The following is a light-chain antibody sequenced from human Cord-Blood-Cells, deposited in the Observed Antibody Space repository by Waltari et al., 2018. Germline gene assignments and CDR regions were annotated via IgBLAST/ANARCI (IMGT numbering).Light chain of an antibody. CDR3: QQRSNWLYT. J-gene: IGKJ2*01. Sequence: EIVLPQSPAPLSLSPGERATLSCRASQSVSSYLAWYQQKPGQAPRLLIYDASNRATGIPARFSGSGSGTDFTLTISSLEPEDFAVYYCQQRSNWLYTFGQGTKLEIK. CDR2: DAS. CDR1: QSVSSY. V-gene: IGKV3-11*01.